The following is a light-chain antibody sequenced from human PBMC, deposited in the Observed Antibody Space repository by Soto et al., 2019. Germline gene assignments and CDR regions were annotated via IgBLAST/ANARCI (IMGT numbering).Light chain of an antibody. Sequence: DIQMTQSPSTLSASVGDRVSITCRASQSISRQLAWYQQKPGKAPNLLIYQASNLETGVPSRFTGSGSGTEFTLTISNLQPDDLATYYSLQYQSYWTFGQGTKVEVK. CDR3: LQYQSYWT. V-gene: IGKV1-5*03. CDR2: QAS. CDR1: QSISRQ. J-gene: IGKJ1*01.